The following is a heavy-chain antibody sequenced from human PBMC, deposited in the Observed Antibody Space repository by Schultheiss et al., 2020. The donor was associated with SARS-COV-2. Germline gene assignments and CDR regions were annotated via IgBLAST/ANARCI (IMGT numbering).Heavy chain of an antibody. CDR2: IYYSGST. D-gene: IGHD3-10*01. Sequence: SETLSLTCTVSGGSVSSGSYYWSWIRQPPGKGLEWIGYIYYSGSTNYNPSLKSRVTISVDTSKNQFSLKLSSVTAADTAVYYCARERGYYGSDYGMDVWGQGTTVTVSS. V-gene: IGHV4-61*01. J-gene: IGHJ6*02. CDR3: ARERGYYGSDYGMDV. CDR1: GGSVSSGSYY.